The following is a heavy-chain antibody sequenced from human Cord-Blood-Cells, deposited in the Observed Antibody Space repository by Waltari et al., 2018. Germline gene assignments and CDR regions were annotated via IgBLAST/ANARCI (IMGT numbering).Heavy chain of an antibody. CDR3: ARGVVVAANNWFDP. Sequence: LQESGSGLVKPSQTLSLTCAVSGGSISSGGYSWSWIRQPPGKGLEWIGYIYHSGRTYYNPSLKSQVTISVDRSKNQFSLKLSSVTAADTAVYYCARGVVVAANNWFDPWGQGTLVTVSS. V-gene: IGHV4-30-2*01. CDR2: IYHSGRT. D-gene: IGHD2-15*01. J-gene: IGHJ5*02. CDR1: GGSISSGGYS.